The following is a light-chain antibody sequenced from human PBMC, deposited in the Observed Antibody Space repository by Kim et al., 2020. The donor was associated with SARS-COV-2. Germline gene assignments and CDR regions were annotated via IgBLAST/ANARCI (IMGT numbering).Light chain of an antibody. CDR1: QTISNY. CDR3: QQTYTSSWT. V-gene: IGKV1-39*01. Sequence: GDRVTITCRASQTISNYLNWYQEKPGKAPRLLIYAASSLQREVPSRFSGSGSGTEFTLTINSLQPDDFATYSCQQTYTSSWTFSQGTKVDIK. CDR2: AAS. J-gene: IGKJ1*01.